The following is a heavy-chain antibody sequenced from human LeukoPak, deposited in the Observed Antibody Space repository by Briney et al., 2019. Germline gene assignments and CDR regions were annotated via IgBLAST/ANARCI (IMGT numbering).Heavy chain of an antibody. CDR2: ISGSCSTI. Sequence: PGGSLRLSCAASGFTFSSYEMNWVRQAPGKGLEGVSYISGSCSTIYYAESVKGRFTISRDNAKNSLYLQMNSLRAEDTAVYYCARDSRIVATIDYWGQGTLVTVSS. CDR1: GFTFSSYE. V-gene: IGHV3-48*03. J-gene: IGHJ4*02. CDR3: ARDSRIVATIDY. D-gene: IGHD5-12*01.